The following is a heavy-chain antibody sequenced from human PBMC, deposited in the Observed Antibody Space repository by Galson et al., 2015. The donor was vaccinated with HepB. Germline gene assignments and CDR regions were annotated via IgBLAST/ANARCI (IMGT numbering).Heavy chain of an antibody. CDR3: ASTVDTSMATFDY. J-gene: IGHJ4*02. Sequence: SVTVSCKASGYTFTKYAIRWVRQAPGQGLEWMGWITTNTGNATYAQDFTGRFVLSLDTSVSTAYLQISSLKAEDTAVYYCASTVDTSMATFDYWGQGTLVTVSS. D-gene: IGHD5-18*01. V-gene: IGHV7-4-1*02. CDR2: ITTNTGNA. CDR1: GYTFTKYA.